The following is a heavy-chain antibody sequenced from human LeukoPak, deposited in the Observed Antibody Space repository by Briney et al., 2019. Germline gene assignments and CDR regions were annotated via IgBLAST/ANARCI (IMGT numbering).Heavy chain of an antibody. D-gene: IGHD3-10*01. CDR2: IYYSGST. CDR3: ARYGSGSYSDDHFQH. V-gene: IGHV4-61*01. CDR1: GGSVSSGSYS. Sequence: SETLSLTCTVSGGSVSSGSYSWSWIRQPPGKGLEWIGYIYYSGSTKYNPSLKSRVTISVDTSKNQFSLKLTSVTAADTAVYYCARYGSGSYSDDHFQHWGQGTLVTVSS. J-gene: IGHJ1*01.